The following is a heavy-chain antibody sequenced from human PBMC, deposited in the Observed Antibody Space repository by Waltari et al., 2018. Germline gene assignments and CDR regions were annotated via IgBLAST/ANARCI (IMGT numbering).Heavy chain of an antibody. CDR2: INPNSGGT. V-gene: IGHV1-2*06. J-gene: IGHJ4*02. D-gene: IGHD2-15*01. Sequence: QVQLVQSGAEVKKPGASVKVSCKASGYTFTGYYMHWVRQAPGQGLEWMGRINPNSGGTNYAQKFQGRVTMTRDTSISTAYMELSRLRSDDTAVYYCARDQLGGPGPGVYFDYWGQGTLVTVSS. CDR3: ARDQLGGPGPGVYFDY. CDR1: GYTFTGYY.